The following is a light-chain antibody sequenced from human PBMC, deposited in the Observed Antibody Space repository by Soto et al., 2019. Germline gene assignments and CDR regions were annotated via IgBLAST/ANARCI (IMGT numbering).Light chain of an antibody. Sequence: EIVMTQSPATLSVSPGERATLSCGASQTVSNNLAWFQQKPGQAPRLLIYGASTRATGIPARFSGSGSGTEFTLTFSSLQSEDLAVYYCQQYNNWPRTFGQGTKVEI. J-gene: IGKJ1*01. V-gene: IGKV3-15*01. CDR2: GAS. CDR3: QQYNNWPRT. CDR1: QTVSNN.